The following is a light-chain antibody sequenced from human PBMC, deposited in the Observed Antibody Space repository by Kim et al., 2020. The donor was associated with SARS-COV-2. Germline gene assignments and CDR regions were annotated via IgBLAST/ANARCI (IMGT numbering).Light chain of an antibody. J-gene: IGKJ1*01. V-gene: IGKV3-15*01. CDR3: QQYNKWPPWT. CDR1: QSVNSN. Sequence: EIVMTQSPATLSVSPGERVTLSCRASQSVNSNLAWYQQKPGQPPRLLIYAASTGATGLPARFSGSGSGTEFTLTISSLQSEDYAIYYCQQYNKWPPWTFGQGTKVDIK. CDR2: AAS.